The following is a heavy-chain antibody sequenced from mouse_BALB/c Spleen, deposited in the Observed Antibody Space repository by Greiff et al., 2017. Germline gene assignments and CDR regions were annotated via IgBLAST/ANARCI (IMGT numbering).Heavy chain of an antibody. Sequence: VQLQQSGPELMKPGASVKISCKASGYSFTSYYMHWVKQSHGKSLEWIGYIDPFNGGTSYNQKFKGKATLTVDKSSSTAYMHLSSLTSEDSAVYYCARGGSYYFDYWGQGTTLTVSS. J-gene: IGHJ2*01. CDR2: IDPFNGGT. CDR1: GYSFTSYY. V-gene: IGHV1S135*01. CDR3: ARGGSYYFDY.